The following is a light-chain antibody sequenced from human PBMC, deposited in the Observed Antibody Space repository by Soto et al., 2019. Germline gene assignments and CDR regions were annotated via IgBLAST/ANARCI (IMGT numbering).Light chain of an antibody. CDR2: GAS. CDR1: QSVSSNY. V-gene: IGKV3-20*01. CDR3: QQYGGSPRT. Sequence: EIVLTQSPGTLSLSPGERATLSCRASQSVSSNYLAWYQQKFGQAPRLLIYGASSRATGIPDRFSGSGSGTDYTLTISRLEPEDFAVYYCQQYGGSPRTFGQGTRWIS. J-gene: IGKJ1*01.